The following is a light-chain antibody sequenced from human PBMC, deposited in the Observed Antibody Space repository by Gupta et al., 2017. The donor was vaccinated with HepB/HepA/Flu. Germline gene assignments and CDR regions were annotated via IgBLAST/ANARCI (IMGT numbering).Light chain of an antibody. Sequence: SYELTQTPPVSVSPGQTANFTCSGDKLGDKYVYWYQQKSGQSPVLVIYKSNKRPSGIPGRFSGSNSGNTAALTISGTQTMDEAYYYRQAWDSSTGVVFGGGTKLTVL. CDR3: QAWDSSTGVV. J-gene: IGLJ2*01. V-gene: IGLV3-1*01. CDR1: KLGDKY. CDR2: KSN.